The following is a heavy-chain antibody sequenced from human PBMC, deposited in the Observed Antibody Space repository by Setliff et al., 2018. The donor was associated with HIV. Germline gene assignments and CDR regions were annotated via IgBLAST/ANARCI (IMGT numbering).Heavy chain of an antibody. CDR2: MSPSTGNT. V-gene: IGHV1-8*02. D-gene: IGHD3-10*01. CDR1: GYTFSSYD. CDR3: FVKAGEGSDI. J-gene: IGHJ3*02. Sequence: GASVKVSCKASGYTFSSYDINWVRQATGQGLEWMGWMSPSTGNTGYVEKFQGRVTMTRNTVTSTAYMEMSSLRSEDTAVYYCFVKAGEGSDIWGQETMVTVS.